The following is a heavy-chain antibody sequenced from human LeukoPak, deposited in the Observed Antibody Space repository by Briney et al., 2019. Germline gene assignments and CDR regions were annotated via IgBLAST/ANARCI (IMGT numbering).Heavy chain of an antibody. J-gene: IGHJ4*02. V-gene: IGHV3-23*01. CDR3: AKGPCPHSDY. CDR2: VSGNGAGT. Sequence: PGGSLRLSCAASGFTFSSHAMSWVRQAPGKGLEWVSAVSGNGAGTYYADSVKGRFTISRDNSKNTLYLQMNSLRAEDTAVYYCAKGPCPHSDYWGQGTLVSVSS. CDR1: GFTFSSHA.